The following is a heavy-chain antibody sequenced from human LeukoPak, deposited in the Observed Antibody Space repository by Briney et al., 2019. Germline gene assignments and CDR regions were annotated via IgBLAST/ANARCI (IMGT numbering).Heavy chain of an antibody. CDR2: ISGAGGNV. J-gene: IGHJ4*02. V-gene: IGHV3-48*01. CDR1: GFTFRNYG. Sequence: GGSLRLSCAASGFTFRNYGLSWVRQAPGKGLEWVSYISGAGGNVNYADSVKGRFIISRDNGKNSLYLQMSSLRAEDTAVYYCAIWMGNNADFTGPIDYWGQGTLVTVSS. D-gene: IGHD2-2*03. CDR3: AIWMGNNADFTGPIDY.